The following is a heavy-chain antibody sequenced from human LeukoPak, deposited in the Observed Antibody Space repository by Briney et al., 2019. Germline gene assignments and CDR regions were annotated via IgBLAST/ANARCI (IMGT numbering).Heavy chain of an antibody. CDR3: ARAGGGTYYFDF. D-gene: IGHD1-26*01. J-gene: IGHJ4*02. V-gene: IGHV4-39*07. CDR2: MYYSGST. Sequence: SGGSXXSNSYYWGWIRQPPGKGLEWIGSMYYSGSTYYNPSLKSRVTISLDKSKNQFSLKLTSVTAADTAVYFCARAGGGTYYFDFWGQGTLVTVSS. CDR1: GGSXXSNSYY.